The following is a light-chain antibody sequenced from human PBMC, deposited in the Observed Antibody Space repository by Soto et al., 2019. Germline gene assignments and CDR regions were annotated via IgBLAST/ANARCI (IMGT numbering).Light chain of an antibody. CDR1: SIGSKS. CDR2: HDS. CDR3: QVWDTTSDHFYV. V-gene: IGLV3-21*02. Sequence: SYELTQPPSVSVAPGQTATITCGGDSIGSKSVHWYQQKPGQAPVVVVYHDSDRPSGIPERFSGSKSGNTATLTISRVEDGDEADYYCQVWDTTSDHFYVFGTGTKLTVL. J-gene: IGLJ1*01.